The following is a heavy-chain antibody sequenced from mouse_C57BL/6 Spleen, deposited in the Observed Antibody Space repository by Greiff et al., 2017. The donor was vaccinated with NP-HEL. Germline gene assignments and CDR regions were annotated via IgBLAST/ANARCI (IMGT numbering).Heavy chain of an antibody. CDR1: GYTFTGYW. CDR3: ARAHGSSPYYAMDY. V-gene: IGHV1-9*01. D-gene: IGHD1-1*01. Sequence: QVQLQQSGAELMKPGASVKLSCKATGYTFTGYWIEWVKQRPGHGLEWIGEILPGSGSTNDNEKFKGKATFTADTSSNTAYMQLSSLTTEDSAIYYCARAHGSSPYYAMDYWGQGTSVTVSS. CDR2: ILPGSGST. J-gene: IGHJ4*01.